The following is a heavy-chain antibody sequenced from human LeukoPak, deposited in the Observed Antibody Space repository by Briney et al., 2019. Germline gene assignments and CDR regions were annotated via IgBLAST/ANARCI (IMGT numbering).Heavy chain of an antibody. Sequence: SETLSLTCTVSGGSISGYYWSWTRQFAGKGLGWIGRIYTSGTTNYNPSLKSRVTMSVDTSKNQFSLKLSSVTAADTAVYYCARVTYSSSSISLDAFDIWGQGTMVTVSS. CDR1: GGSISGYY. D-gene: IGHD6-6*01. CDR2: IYTSGTT. J-gene: IGHJ3*02. V-gene: IGHV4-4*07. CDR3: ARVTYSSSSISLDAFDI.